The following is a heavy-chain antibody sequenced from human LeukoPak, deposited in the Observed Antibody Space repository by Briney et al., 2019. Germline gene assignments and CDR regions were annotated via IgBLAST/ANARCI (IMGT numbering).Heavy chain of an antibody. D-gene: IGHD6-13*01. J-gene: IGHJ5*02. CDR3: ARERIAATGTGWFDP. V-gene: IGHV3-30*04. Sequence: GGSLRLSCAASGFTFSSYAIHWVRQAPGKGLEWVAVISDDGSNKYYADSVKGRFTISRDNSKNTLYLQMNSLRAEDTAVYYCARERIAATGTGWFDPWGQGTLVTVSS. CDR2: ISDDGSNK. CDR1: GFTFSSYA.